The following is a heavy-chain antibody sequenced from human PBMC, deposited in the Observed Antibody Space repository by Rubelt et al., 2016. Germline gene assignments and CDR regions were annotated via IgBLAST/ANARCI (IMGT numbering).Heavy chain of an antibody. D-gene: IGHD6-19*01. J-gene: IGHJ4*02. CDR1: GYSISSGYY. Sequence: QVQLQESGPGLVKPSETLSLTCTVSGYSISSGYYWGWIRQPPGKGLEWIGSIYHSGSTYYNPSPKSRVTISGDTSKSQFSLKLSSVTAADTAVYYCARDHSSGWYLEGFFDYWGQGTLVTVSS. CDR2: IYHSGST. V-gene: IGHV4-38-2*02. CDR3: ARDHSSGWYLEGFFDY.